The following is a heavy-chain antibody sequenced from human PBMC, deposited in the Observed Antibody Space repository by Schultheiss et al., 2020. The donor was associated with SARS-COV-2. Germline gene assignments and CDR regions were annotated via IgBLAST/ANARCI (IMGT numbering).Heavy chain of an antibody. CDR1: GGSFSGYY. CDR2: INHSGST. Sequence: SQTLSLTCAVYGGSFSGYYWSWIRQPPGKGLEWIGEINHSGSTNYNPSLKSRVTISVDTSKNQFSLKLSSVTAADTAVYYFARGGIAAAGTWGNWFDPWGQGTLVTVSS. J-gene: IGHJ5*02. D-gene: IGHD6-13*01. CDR3: ARGGIAAAGTWGNWFDP. V-gene: IGHV4-34*01.